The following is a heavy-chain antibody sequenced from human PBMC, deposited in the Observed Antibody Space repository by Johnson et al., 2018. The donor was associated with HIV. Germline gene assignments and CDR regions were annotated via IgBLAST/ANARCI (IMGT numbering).Heavy chain of an antibody. D-gene: IGHD3-3*01. Sequence: QVQLVESGGGVVQPGKSLRLSCAASGFAFRNYGMHWVRQAPGKGLEWVAVIWYDGSNKYYADSVKCRFTISRDNSKNTLNLQMNSLRDEDTAVYYCVKPYYDFWSGYYEYNAFDIWGQGTMVTVSS. CDR1: GFAFRNYG. J-gene: IGHJ3*02. CDR3: VKPYYDFWSGYYEYNAFDI. V-gene: IGHV3-33*06. CDR2: IWYDGSNK.